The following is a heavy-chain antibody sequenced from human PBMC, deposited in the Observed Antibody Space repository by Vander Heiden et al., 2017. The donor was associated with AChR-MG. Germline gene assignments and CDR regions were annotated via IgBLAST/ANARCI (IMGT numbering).Heavy chain of an antibody. Sequence: EVQLVDSGGGLVQLGGSLRLSCAASGVTFTNHRMHWVRQAPGKGLMWVSRINGDGRNTNYADSVKGRFTISRDNAKNTLYLQMNSLSAEDSAVYFCARDAIYYDNSGYQDWGHGTLVADSS. CDR1: GVTFTNHR. CDR3: ARDAIYYDNSGYQD. CDR2: INGDGRNT. D-gene: IGHD3-22*01. V-gene: IGHV3-74*01. J-gene: IGHJ4*01.